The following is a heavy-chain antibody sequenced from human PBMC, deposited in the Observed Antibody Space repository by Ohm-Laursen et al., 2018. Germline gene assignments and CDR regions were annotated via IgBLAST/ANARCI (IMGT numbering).Heavy chain of an antibody. CDR1: GFTFSSYG. D-gene: IGHD3-22*01. J-gene: IGHJ5*02. CDR3: ASYYGGYDP. Sequence: GSLRLSCAASGFTFSSYGMHWVRQAPGKGLEWVSEIDRGGNGYYAESVKGRFTISRDNSKNTLYLQMNNLRAEDSAVYYCASYYGGYDPWGQGTLVTVSS. V-gene: IGHV3-NL1*01. CDR2: IDRGGNG.